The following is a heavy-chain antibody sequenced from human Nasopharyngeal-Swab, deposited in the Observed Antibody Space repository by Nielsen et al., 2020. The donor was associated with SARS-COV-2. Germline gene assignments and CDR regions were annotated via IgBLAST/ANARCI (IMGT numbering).Heavy chain of an antibody. V-gene: IGHV3-7*03. Sequence: VRQAPGKGLEWVANIKQDGSEKYYVDSVKGRFTTSRDNAKNSLYLQMNSLRAEDTAVYYCARQTSFGDWFDPWGQGTLVTVSS. J-gene: IGHJ5*02. D-gene: IGHD2/OR15-2a*01. CDR2: IKQDGSEK. CDR3: ARQTSFGDWFDP.